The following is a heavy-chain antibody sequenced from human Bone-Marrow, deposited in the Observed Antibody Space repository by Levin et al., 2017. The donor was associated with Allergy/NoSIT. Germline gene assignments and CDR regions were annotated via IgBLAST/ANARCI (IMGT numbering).Heavy chain of an antibody. V-gene: IGHV4-61*02. Sequence: SETLSLTCAVSDVSINSNTYYWTWMRQPAGQALEWIGRISPSGNTDYNPSLNSRVTISADMSKNQVSLKLRSVTAADTAVYFCAREDVVITSPSWGLHEYHHYLDFWGTGTTVTVSS. CDR3: AREDVVITSPSWGLHEYHHYLDF. D-gene: IGHD2-21*01. CDR2: ISPSGNT. CDR1: DVSINSNTYY. J-gene: IGHJ6*03.